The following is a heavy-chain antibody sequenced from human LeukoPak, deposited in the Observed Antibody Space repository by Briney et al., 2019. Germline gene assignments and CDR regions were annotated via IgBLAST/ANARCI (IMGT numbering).Heavy chain of an antibody. D-gene: IGHD3-3*01. Sequence: ASVKVSCKASGGTFNSYAISWVRQAPGQGLEWMGGIIPIFGTASYAQKFQGRVTITTDESTSTAYMELSSLRSEDTAVYCCAGTLTMFGVVIGIDAFDIWSQGTMVTVSS. J-gene: IGHJ3*02. CDR2: IIPIFGTA. V-gene: IGHV1-69*05. CDR1: GGTFNSYA. CDR3: AGTLTMFGVVIGIDAFDI.